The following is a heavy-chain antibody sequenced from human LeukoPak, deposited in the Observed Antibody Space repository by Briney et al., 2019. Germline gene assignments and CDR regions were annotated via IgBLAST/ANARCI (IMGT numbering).Heavy chain of an antibody. CDR1: GGSFSGYY. J-gene: IGHJ4*02. CDR2: INHSGST. V-gene: IGHV4-34*01. Sequence: SETLSLTCAVYGGSFSGYYWSWIRQPPGKGLEWIGEINHSGSTNYNPSLKSRVTISVDTSKNRFSLKLSSVTAADTAVYYCARDLTTAYSSGWYYWGQGTLVTVSS. CDR3: ARDLTTAYSSGWYY. D-gene: IGHD6-19*01.